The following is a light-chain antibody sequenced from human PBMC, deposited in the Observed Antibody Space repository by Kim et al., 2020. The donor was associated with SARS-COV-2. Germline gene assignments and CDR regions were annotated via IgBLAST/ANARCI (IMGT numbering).Light chain of an antibody. CDR3: SSYAGTYTWV. J-gene: IGLJ3*02. V-gene: IGLV2-11*03. CDR2: DVT. Sequence: GQSVTISCTGTSSDVGTYNYVSWYQQHPGKAPKLMISDVTERPSGVPDRFSGSKSGNTASLTISGLQTEDEADYYCSSYAGTYTWVFGGGTQLTVL. CDR1: SSDVGTYNY.